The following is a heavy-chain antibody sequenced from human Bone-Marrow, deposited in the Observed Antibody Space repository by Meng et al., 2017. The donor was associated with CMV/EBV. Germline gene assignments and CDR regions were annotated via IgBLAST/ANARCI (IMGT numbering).Heavy chain of an antibody. CDR2: INHSGST. J-gene: IGHJ4*02. CDR1: GASSSKDY. Sequence: SQTLSLTCAVSGASSSKDYWNWIRQPPGKGLEWIGEINHSGSTNYNPSLKSRVTISVDTSKNQFSLKLSSVTAADTAVYYCARRRSLDYWGQGTLVTGSS. CDR3: ARRRSLDY. V-gene: IGHV4-34*01.